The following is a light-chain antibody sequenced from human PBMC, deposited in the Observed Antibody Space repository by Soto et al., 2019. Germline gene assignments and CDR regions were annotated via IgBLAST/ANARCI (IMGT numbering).Light chain of an antibody. CDR3: SSYTSNPSLENV. J-gene: IGLJ1*01. Sequence: QSALTQPASVSGSPGQSVAISCTGTSSDVGRYNYVSWYQQHPGEAPKLMIYDVSNRPSGVSNRFSGSKSGNTASLTISGLQAEDEADYYCSSYTSNPSLENVFGTGTKVTVL. CDR1: SSDVGRYNY. V-gene: IGLV2-14*01. CDR2: DVS.